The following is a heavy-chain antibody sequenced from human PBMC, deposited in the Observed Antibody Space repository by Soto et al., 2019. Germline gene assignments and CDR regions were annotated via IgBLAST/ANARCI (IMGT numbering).Heavy chain of an antibody. Sequence: VPCEACREGLDNNGICWVRQSPGQPLEWLGWISLYSDGTNYAQKFQGRVYMTTDTSTTTAYMELRSLRSDDMAVDYCARVVAGAEPWRGPWCPAPLVTVS. J-gene: IGHJ5*02. CDR3: ARVVAGAEPWRGP. D-gene: IGHD6-19*01. CDR1: REGLDNNG. CDR2: ISLYSDGT. V-gene: IGHV1-18*03.